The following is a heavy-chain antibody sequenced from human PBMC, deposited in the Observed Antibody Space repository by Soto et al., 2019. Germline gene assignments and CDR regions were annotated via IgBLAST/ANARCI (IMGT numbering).Heavy chain of an antibody. Sequence: QVQLVQSGAEVKKPGSSVKVSCKASGNSFNNYFINWVRQAPGQGLEWMGGINPMLRLTQYRQKFQGRITVTADRSTSTSYMELSGLESEDTAVYYCAGDAPPRAGIYYGMDVWGQGTTITVSS. J-gene: IGHJ6*02. D-gene: IGHD3-10*01. CDR1: GNSFNNYF. V-gene: IGHV1-69*17. CDR2: INPMLRLT. CDR3: AGDAPPRAGIYYGMDV.